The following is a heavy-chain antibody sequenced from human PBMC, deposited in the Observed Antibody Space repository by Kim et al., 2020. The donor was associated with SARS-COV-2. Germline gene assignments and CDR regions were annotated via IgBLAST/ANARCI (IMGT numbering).Heavy chain of an antibody. J-gene: IGHJ4*02. CDR3: ASGIGVVPAAMYPDY. Sequence: DSVKAQFPNARDNAKHSLYLQMNSLKAEDTAVYYCASGIGVVPAAMYPDYWGQGTLVTVSS. D-gene: IGHD2-2*01. V-gene: IGHV3-11*06.